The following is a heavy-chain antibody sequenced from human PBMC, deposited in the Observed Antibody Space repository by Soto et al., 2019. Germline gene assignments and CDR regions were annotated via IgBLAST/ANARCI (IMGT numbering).Heavy chain of an antibody. Sequence: QVQLVQSGAEVKKPGSSVKVSCKASGGTFSSYAISWVRQAPGQGLEWMGGIIPIFGTANYAQKFQGRVTLTADESTSTAYMELSSLRSEDTAVYYCARGSDYDSSGYYYSWFDPWGQGTLVTVSS. CDR3: ARGSDYDSSGYYYSWFDP. J-gene: IGHJ5*02. CDR2: IIPIFGTA. D-gene: IGHD3-22*01. V-gene: IGHV1-69*12. CDR1: GGTFSSYA.